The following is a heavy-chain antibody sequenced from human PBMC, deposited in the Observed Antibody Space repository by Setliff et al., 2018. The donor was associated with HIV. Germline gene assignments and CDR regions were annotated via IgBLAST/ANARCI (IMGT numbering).Heavy chain of an antibody. Sequence: GASVKVSCKASGYTFTSYGVSWVRQAPGHGLEWMGWISGYSGNTNYAQKLQGRVTMTRDTSISTAYMELSRLRSDDTAVYYCARDMTYYYDNSGSFGWFAPWGQGTLVTVSS. V-gene: IGHV1-18*01. CDR1: GYTFTSYG. CDR3: ARDMTYYYDNSGSFGWFAP. D-gene: IGHD3-22*01. J-gene: IGHJ5*02. CDR2: ISGYSGNT.